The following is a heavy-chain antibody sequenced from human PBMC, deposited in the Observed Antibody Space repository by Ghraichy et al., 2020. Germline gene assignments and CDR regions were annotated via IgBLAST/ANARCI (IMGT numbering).Heavy chain of an antibody. CDR1: GFTFSSYA. CDR2: ISGSGGST. Sequence: GALNISCAASGFTFSSYAMSWVRQAPGKGLEWVSAISGSGGSTYYADSVKGRFTISRDNSKNTLYLQMNSLRAEDTAVYYCAKGDYGDYVGYFDYWGQGTLVTVSS. J-gene: IGHJ4*02. D-gene: IGHD4-17*01. CDR3: AKGDYGDYVGYFDY. V-gene: IGHV3-23*01.